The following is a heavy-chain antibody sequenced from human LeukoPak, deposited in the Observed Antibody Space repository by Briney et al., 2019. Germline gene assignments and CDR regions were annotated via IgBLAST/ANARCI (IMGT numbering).Heavy chain of an antibody. Sequence: GGSLRLSCAASGFTFSSYTMNWVRQAPGKGLEWVSSISSGGSYIYYADSVKGRFTISRDNAKNSRYRQMNSLRAEDTAVYYCASLSSGYLYYFDYWGQGTLVTVSS. CDR3: ASLSSGYLYYFDY. CDR1: GFTFSSYT. CDR2: ISSGGSYI. J-gene: IGHJ4*02. D-gene: IGHD3-22*01. V-gene: IGHV3-21*01.